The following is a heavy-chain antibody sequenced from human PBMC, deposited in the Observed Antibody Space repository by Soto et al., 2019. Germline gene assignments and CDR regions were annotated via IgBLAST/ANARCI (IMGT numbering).Heavy chain of an antibody. V-gene: IGHV3-74*01. D-gene: IGHD3-16*01. CDR2: IDNDGSGT. CDR1: GFIFRDHW. J-gene: IGHJ4*02. CDR3: TRDTSLSFDL. Sequence: GGSLRLSCVASGFIFRDHWMHWVRQAPGKGLVWISHIDNDGSGTSYADSVKGRFTISRDNAENTMYLQMNSLTVEDTAVYYCTRDTSLSFDLWGQGALVTVS.